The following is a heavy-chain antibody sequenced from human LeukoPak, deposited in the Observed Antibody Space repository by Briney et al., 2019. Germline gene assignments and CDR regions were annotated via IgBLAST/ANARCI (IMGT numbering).Heavy chain of an antibody. V-gene: IGHV4-59*01. CDR2: IYYSGST. J-gene: IGHJ4*02. CDR3: ARSYGSGSYFEN. CDR1: GGSISSYY. Sequence: SETLSLTCTVSGGSISSYYWSWIRQPPGKGLEWIGYIYYSGSTNYNPSLKSRVTISVDTSKNQFSLKLSSVTAADTAVYYCARSYGSGSYFENWGQGTLVTVSS. D-gene: IGHD3-10*01.